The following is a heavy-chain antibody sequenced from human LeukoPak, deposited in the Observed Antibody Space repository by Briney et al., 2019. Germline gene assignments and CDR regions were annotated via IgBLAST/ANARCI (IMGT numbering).Heavy chain of an antibody. V-gene: IGHV4-39*01. CDR1: GGSISSSNYY. CDR2: IYYSGSP. J-gene: IGHJ4*02. Sequence: SETLSLTCTASGGSISSSNYYWVWIREPPGKRLEWIGSIYYSGSPYYNSSLKSRVTISVDTSKNQFPLKLSSVTAADTAVYYCARQIATAATYYFHYWGQGTLVTVSS. D-gene: IGHD6-13*01. CDR3: ARQIATAATYYFHY.